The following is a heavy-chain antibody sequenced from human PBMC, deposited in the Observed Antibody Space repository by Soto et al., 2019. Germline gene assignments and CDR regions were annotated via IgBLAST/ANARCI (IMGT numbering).Heavy chain of an antibody. V-gene: IGHV1-69*13. CDR2: IIPIFGTA. Sequence: ASVKVSCKASGGTFSSYAISWVRQAPGQGLEWMGGIIPIFGTANYAQKYQGRVTITADESTSTAYMELSSLRSEETAVYYCARMTYYYDSSGYYYEVAFDISGHGTMVT. CDR3: ARMTYYYDSSGYYYEVAFDI. D-gene: IGHD3-22*01. CDR1: GGTFSSYA. J-gene: IGHJ3*02.